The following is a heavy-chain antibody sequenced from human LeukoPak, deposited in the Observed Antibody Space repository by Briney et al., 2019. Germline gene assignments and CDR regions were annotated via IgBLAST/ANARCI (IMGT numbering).Heavy chain of an antibody. CDR2: ISNSSSYI. D-gene: IGHD3-10*01. J-gene: IGHJ6*02. CDR1: GFTFSSYS. CDR3: ARARITMVRGVMNYYGMDV. V-gene: IGHV3-21*01. Sequence: GSLKPSCAASGFTFSSYSINWGRQAPGKGLEWVSSISNSSSYIYYADSVKGRFTISRDNAKNSLYLQMNSLRAEDTAVYYCARARITMVRGVMNYYGMDVWGQGTTVTVSS.